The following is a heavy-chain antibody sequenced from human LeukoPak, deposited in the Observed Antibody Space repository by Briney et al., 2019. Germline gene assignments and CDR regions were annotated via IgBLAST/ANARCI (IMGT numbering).Heavy chain of an antibody. CDR1: GFTFSSYS. Sequence: GGSLRLSCAASGFTFSSYSMNWVRQAPGKGLEWVSSISSSSSYIYCADSVKGRFTISRDNAKNSLYLQMNSLRAEDTALYYCAKDMGAEVVPAAGHYYYYYGMDVWGQGTTVTVSS. J-gene: IGHJ6*02. CDR3: AKDMGAEVVPAAGHYYYYYGMDV. CDR2: ISSSSSYI. D-gene: IGHD2-2*01. V-gene: IGHV3-21*04.